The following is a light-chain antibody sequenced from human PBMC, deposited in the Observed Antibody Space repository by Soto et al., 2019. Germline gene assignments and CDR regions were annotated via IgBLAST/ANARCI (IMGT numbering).Light chain of an antibody. Sequence: PGERSTLSCTASPSVSNYLAWYQQKPGQAPRLLIYDASIRATGIPARFSGSGSGTDFTLTISSLEPEDIAVYYCQQHHNCQVTFGQGTRLEIK. CDR2: DAS. CDR3: QQHHNCQVT. CDR1: PSVSNY. V-gene: IGKV3-11*01. J-gene: IGKJ5*01.